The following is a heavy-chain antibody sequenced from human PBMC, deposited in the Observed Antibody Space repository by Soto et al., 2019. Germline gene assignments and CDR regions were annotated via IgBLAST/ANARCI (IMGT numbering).Heavy chain of an antibody. Sequence: GGSLRLSCAASGFTFSSYSMNWVRQAPGKGLEWVSYISSSSSTIYYADSVKGRFTISRDNAENSLYLQMNSLRDEDTAVYYCARDNSYYYGSGSYWDYYGMDVWGQGTTVTVSS. J-gene: IGHJ6*02. V-gene: IGHV3-48*02. CDR1: GFTFSSYS. D-gene: IGHD3-10*01. CDR2: ISSSSSTI. CDR3: ARDNSYYYGSGSYWDYYGMDV.